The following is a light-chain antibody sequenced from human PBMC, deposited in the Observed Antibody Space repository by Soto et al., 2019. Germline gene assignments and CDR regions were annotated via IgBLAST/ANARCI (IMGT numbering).Light chain of an antibody. V-gene: IGLV1-40*01. Sequence: QTVVTQPPSVSGAPGQSVTISCTGTSSNIGAGFDVHWYQHIPGTAPKLLIYGNTNRPSGVPDRFSGSKSGTSGSLVITGLQAEDEADYYCQSSDSSLRRVFGGGTKVTVL. J-gene: IGLJ2*01. CDR1: SSNIGAGFD. CDR3: QSSDSSLRRV. CDR2: GNT.